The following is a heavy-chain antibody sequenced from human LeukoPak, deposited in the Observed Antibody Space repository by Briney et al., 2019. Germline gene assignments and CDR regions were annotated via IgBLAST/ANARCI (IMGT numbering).Heavy chain of an antibody. J-gene: IGHJ3*02. CDR1: GFTFSSYS. CDR2: VSDSGAST. V-gene: IGHV3-23*01. D-gene: IGHD5-12*01. CDR3: AKGGGNDFYRDAFDM. Sequence: GGSLRLSCAASGFTFSSYSMNWVRQAPGKGLEWVSGVSDSGASTYYAVSVKGRFTISRDNSKNTLYLQMNSLRAEDTAVYYCAKGGGNDFYRDAFDMWGQGTMVTVSS.